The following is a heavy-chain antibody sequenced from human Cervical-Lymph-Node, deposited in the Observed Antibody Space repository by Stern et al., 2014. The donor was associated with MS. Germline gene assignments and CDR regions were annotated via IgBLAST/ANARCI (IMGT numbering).Heavy chain of an antibody. CDR2: IYWDDQN. CDR1: GFSLSTSGLG. Sequence: ITLKESGPALVKPTQTLTLTCTFSGFSLSTSGLGVGWIRQPPGEALEWLAYIYWDDQNRYSPSLKSSLTITKDTSKNQVVLTLTNVDPVDTATYYCAHRTAGPFDYSGQGTLVTVSS. J-gene: IGHJ4*02. V-gene: IGHV2-5*02. CDR3: AHRTAGPFDY.